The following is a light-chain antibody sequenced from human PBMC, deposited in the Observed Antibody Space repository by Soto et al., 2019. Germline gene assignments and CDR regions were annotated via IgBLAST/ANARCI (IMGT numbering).Light chain of an antibody. V-gene: IGLV3-1*01. J-gene: IGLJ2*01. CDR3: QAWDTSTAQVL. CDR1: KLGDRY. Sequence: SYELTQPPSVSVSPGQAVSITCSGDKLGDRYACWYQQKPGQSPILVIYKDTKRPSGIPERFSGSSSGNTATLTITGTQAMDEADYYCQAWDTSTAQVLFGGGTQLTV. CDR2: KDT.